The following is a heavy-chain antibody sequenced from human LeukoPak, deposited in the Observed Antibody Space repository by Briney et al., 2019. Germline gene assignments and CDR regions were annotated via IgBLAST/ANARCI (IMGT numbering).Heavy chain of an antibody. V-gene: IGHV3-9*01. CDR2: INWKSDNI. D-gene: IGHD6-19*01. CDR1: GFTFSSYS. Sequence: GGSLRLSCAASGFTFSSYSMNWVRQAPGKGLEWISSINWKSDNIAYAVSVKGRFTVSRDNARNSLHLQMNSLRIEDTALYFCVKDSAGESSDWLDSWGQGTLVTIAS. J-gene: IGHJ5*01. CDR3: VKDSAGESSDWLDS.